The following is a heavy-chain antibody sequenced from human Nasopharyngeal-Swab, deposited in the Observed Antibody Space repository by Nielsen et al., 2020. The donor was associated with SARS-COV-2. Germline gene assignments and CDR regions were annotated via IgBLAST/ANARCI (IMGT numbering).Heavy chain of an antibody. D-gene: IGHD6-6*01. Sequence: WIRQPPGKGLEWIGYIYYSGSTNYNPSLKSRVTMSVDTSKNQFSLKLSSVTAADTAVYYCARGYSSSYFSYYYYGLDVWGQGTTVTVS. CDR2: IYYSGST. V-gene: IGHV4-59*01. J-gene: IGHJ6*02. CDR3: ARGYSSSYFSYYYYGLDV.